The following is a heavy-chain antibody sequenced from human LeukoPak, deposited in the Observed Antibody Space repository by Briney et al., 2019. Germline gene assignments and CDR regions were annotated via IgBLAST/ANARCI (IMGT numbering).Heavy chain of an antibody. Sequence: GGSLRLSCAASGFSVGTNYMSWVRQAPGKGREWVSVIYSGDSTYYADSVKGRFTISRDNFKNTLNLQMNSLRAEDTAVYYCARDTGRGYCTSTSCQHGMDVWGQGTTVTVSS. CDR2: IYSGDST. CDR1: GFSVGTNY. CDR3: ARDTGRGYCTSTSCQHGMDV. J-gene: IGHJ6*02. V-gene: IGHV3-53*01. D-gene: IGHD2-2*01.